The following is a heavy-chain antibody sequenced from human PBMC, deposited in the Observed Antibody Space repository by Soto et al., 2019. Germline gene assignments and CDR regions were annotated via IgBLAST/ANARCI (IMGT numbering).Heavy chain of an antibody. Sequence: QVQLVESGGGVVQPGTSLTLSCAASGFDFSNFVMHWVRQAPGKGLECVAVIWHDASHEYYGDSVQGRFSISRDSSKHLLYLQMNSFGAEDSDVYYCAREVGDEWIDYYYYGMDVWGHGTSVTGSS. CDR2: IWHDASHE. CDR3: AREVGDEWIDYYYYGMDV. D-gene: IGHD2-21*02. V-gene: IGHV3-33*01. J-gene: IGHJ6*02. CDR1: GFDFSNFV.